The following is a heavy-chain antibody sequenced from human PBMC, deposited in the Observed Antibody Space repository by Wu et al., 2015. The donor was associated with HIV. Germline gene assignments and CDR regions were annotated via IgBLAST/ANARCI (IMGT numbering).Heavy chain of an antibody. CDR1: GYTFTSYG. D-gene: IGHD2-15*01. CDR3: ARARYCSGGSCYSAAYYYGMDV. CDR2: ISAYNGNT. V-gene: IGHV1-18*01. J-gene: IGHJ6*02. Sequence: QVQLVQSGAEVKKPGASVKVSCKASGYTFTSYGISWVRQAPGQGLEWMGWISAYNGNTNYAQKLQGRVTMTTDTSTSTAYMELRSLRSDDTAVYYCARARYCSGGSCYSAAYYYGMDVWGPRDHGHRLL.